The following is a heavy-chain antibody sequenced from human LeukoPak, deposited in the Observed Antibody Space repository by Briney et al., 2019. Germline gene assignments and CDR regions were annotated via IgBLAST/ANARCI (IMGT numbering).Heavy chain of an antibody. J-gene: IGHJ6*03. CDR2: ISSIRSDI. CDR3: TREEGATDIAREPGDYYYYLDV. CDR1: GFTFSGYR. V-gene: IGHV3-21*01. Sequence: GGSLRLSCADPGFTFSGYRMTWVRQAPGKGLGWVSSISSIRSDINCADSVKGGFTISRDNANSTQSLKMNRLMDEDTAIYYCTREEGATDIAREPGDYYYYLDVWGKGTTVTVSS. D-gene: IGHD2-15*01.